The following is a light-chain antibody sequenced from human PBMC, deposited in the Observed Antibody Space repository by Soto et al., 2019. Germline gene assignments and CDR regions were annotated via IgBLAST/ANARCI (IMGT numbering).Light chain of an antibody. CDR3: FSYTSSGTYV. CDR2: EVS. V-gene: IGLV2-14*01. CDR1: SSDVGEENY. J-gene: IGLJ1*01. Sequence: QSALTQPPSASGSPGQSVTITCSGTSSDVGEENYVSWYQQHPGKVPKLILYEVSNRPSGVSNRFSGSKSGNTASLTISGLQAEDETDYYCFSYTSSGTYVFGTGTKVTVL.